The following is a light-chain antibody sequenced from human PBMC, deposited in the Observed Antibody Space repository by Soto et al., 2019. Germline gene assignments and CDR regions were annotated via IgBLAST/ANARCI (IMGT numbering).Light chain of an antibody. CDR2: KAS. CDR3: QQYNSYSPT. J-gene: IGKJ1*01. V-gene: IGKV1-5*03. CDR1: QTISSW. Sequence: IQMTQSPSTLSGSVGDRVTITCRASQTISSWLAWYQQKPGKAPKLLIYKASTLKSGVPSRFSGSGSETEFTLTISGLQPGDSATYYCQQYNSYSPTFGQGTKVDI.